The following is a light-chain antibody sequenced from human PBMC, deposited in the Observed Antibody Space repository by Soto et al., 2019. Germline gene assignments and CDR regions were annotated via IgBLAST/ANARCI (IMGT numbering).Light chain of an antibody. J-gene: IGKJ1*01. V-gene: IGKV3-20*01. CDR3: QQSGSSPPRT. Sequence: IVLTQSPGTRCWSRGERCRLSWMAIQSVSSSYLAWHHQKPVQAPRLLIYGASNRATAVPDRFSGSGSGAAFTLPISRLETADFAVYYCQQSGSSPPRTFGQGTKVDIK. CDR1: QSVSSSY. CDR2: GAS.